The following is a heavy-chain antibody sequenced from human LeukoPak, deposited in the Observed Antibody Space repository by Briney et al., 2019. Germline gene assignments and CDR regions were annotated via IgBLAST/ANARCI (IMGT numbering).Heavy chain of an antibody. CDR3: ARSISAYGSGSYPVDY. Sequence: PGGSLRLSCAASGFTFSSYSMNWVRQAPGKGLEWVSSISSSSSYIYYADSVKGRFTISRDNAKNSLYPQMNSLRAEDTAVYYCARSISAYGSGSYPVDYWAQGTLVTVSS. CDR2: ISSSSSYI. J-gene: IGHJ4*02. D-gene: IGHD3-10*01. V-gene: IGHV3-21*01. CDR1: GFTFSSYS.